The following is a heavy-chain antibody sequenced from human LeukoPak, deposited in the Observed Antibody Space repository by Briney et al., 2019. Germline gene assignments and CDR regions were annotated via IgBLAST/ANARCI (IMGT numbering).Heavy chain of an antibody. CDR2: ISWNSGSI. J-gene: IGHJ4*02. V-gene: IGHV3-9*01. CDR1: GITLSSYA. D-gene: IGHD6-13*01. CDR3: AKGLRYSSSWYGWDY. Sequence: PGGSLRLSCAASGITLSSYAMHWVRQAPGKGLEWVSGISWNSGSIGYADSVKGRFTISRDNAKNSLYLQMNSLRAEDTALYYCAKGLRYSSSWYGWDYWGQGTLVTVSS.